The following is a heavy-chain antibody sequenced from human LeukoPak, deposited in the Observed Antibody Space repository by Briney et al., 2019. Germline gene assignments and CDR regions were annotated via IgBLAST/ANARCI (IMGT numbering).Heavy chain of an antibody. CDR2: IIPIFGTA. D-gene: IGHD3-22*01. V-gene: IGHV1-69*13. CDR1: GYTFTSYD. Sequence: SVKVSCKASGYTFTSYDINWVRQATGQGLEWMGGIIPIFGTANYAQKFQGRVTITADESTSTAYMELSSLRSEDTAVYYCARDYYDSSWGQGTLVTVSS. J-gene: IGHJ4*02. CDR3: ARDYYDSS.